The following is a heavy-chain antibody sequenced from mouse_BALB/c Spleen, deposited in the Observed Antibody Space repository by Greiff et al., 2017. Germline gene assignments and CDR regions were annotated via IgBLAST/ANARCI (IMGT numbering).Heavy chain of an antibody. CDR2: ISSGGGST. CDR1: GFAFSSYD. CDR3: ARHYYGSMDY. D-gene: IGHD1-1*01. J-gene: IGHJ4*01. V-gene: IGHV5-12-1*01. Sequence: EVKLVESGGGLVKPGGSLKLSCAASGFAFSSYDMSWVRQTPEKRLEWVAYISSGGGSTYYPDTVKGRFTISRDNAKNTLYLQMSSLKSEDTAMYYCARHYYGSMDYWGQGTSVTVSS.